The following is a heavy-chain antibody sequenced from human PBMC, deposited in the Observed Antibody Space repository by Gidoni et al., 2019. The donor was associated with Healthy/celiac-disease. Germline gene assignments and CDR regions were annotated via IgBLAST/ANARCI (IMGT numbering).Heavy chain of an antibody. J-gene: IGHJ5*02. Sequence: EVQLVASGGGLVQPGRSLSISCAASGFTFEDYAMHWVRHAPGKGLEWVSGISWNSGSIGYADSVKGRFTISRDNAKNSLDLQMNSLRAEDTALYYCAKRMRGLGAFDPWGQGTLVTVSS. V-gene: IGHV3-9*01. D-gene: IGHD6-19*01. CDR3: AKRMRGLGAFDP. CDR1: GFTFEDYA. CDR2: ISWNSGSI.